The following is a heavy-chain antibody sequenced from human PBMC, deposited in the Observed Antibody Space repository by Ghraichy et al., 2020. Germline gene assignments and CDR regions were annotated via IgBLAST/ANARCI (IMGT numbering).Heavy chain of an antibody. D-gene: IGHD6-13*01. Sequence: GGSLRLSCAASGFTFSDYYMSWIRQAPGKGLEWVSYISSSGSTIYYADSVKGRFTISRDNAKNSLYLQMNSLRAEDTAVYYCASSRSQSGSIAAAGSGPSYYYYGMDVWGQGTTVTVSS. J-gene: IGHJ6*02. CDR3: ASSRSQSGSIAAAGSGPSYYYYGMDV. V-gene: IGHV3-11*01. CDR1: GFTFSDYY. CDR2: ISSSGSTI.